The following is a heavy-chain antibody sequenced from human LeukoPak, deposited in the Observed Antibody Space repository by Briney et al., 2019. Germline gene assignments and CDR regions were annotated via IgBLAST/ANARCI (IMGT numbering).Heavy chain of an antibody. Sequence: GGSLRLSCAASGFTFRSYGMHWVRQAPGKGLEWVAFIRYDGSNKYYADSVKGRFTISRDNSKNTLYLQMNSLRAEDTAVYYCAKDSRDSSGWHIFDYWGQGTLVTVSS. CDR3: AKDSRDSSGWHIFDY. V-gene: IGHV3-30*02. CDR1: GFTFRSYG. J-gene: IGHJ4*02. D-gene: IGHD6-19*01. CDR2: IRYDGSNK.